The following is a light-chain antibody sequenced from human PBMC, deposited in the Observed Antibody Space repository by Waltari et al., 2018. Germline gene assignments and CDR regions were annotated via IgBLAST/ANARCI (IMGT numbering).Light chain of an antibody. J-gene: IGKJ2*01. CDR1: QGISSY. CDR2: AAS. CDR3: QQYYSYPPMYT. V-gene: IGKV1-8*01. Sequence: AIRITQSPSSLSASTGDRVTITCRAGQGISSYLAWYQQKPGKAPKLLIYAASTLQSGVPARFSGSGSGTDFTLTISCLKSEDFATYYCQQYYSYPPMYTFGQGTKLEIK.